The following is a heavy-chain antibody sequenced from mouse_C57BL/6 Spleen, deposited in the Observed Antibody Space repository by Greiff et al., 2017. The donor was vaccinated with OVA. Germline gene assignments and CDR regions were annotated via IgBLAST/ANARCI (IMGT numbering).Heavy chain of an antibody. J-gene: IGHJ4*01. Sequence: VQLQQSGAELVRPGASVKLFCKASGYTFTDYYINWVKQRPGQGLEWIARIYPGSGNTYYNEKFKGKATLTAEKSSSTAYMQLSSLTSEDSAVYFCARSGGSSENAMDYWGQGTSVTVSS. D-gene: IGHD1-1*01. CDR1: GYTFTDYY. V-gene: IGHV1-76*01. CDR2: IYPGSGNT. CDR3: ARSGGSSENAMDY.